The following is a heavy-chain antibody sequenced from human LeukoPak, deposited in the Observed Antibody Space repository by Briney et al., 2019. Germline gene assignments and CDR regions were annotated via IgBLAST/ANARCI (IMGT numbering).Heavy chain of an antibody. CDR2: IYYSGST. D-gene: IGHD7-27*01. J-gene: IGHJ5*02. CDR3: ARGANWGYVNNWFDP. V-gene: IGHV4-59*01. CDR1: GGSISSYY. Sequence: SETLSLTCTVSGGSISSYYWSWIRQPPGKRLEWIGYIYYSGSTNYNPSLKSRVTISVDTSKNQFSLKLSSVTAADTAVYYCARGANWGYVNNWFDPWGQGTLVTVSS.